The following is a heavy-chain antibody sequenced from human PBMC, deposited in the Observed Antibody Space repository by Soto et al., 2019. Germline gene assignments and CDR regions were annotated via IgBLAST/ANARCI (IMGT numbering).Heavy chain of an antibody. Sequence: RSQPISVEASGFKHSRYPLTWNHPGQGQGLEWVSDISASSDFIYYADSVKGRFTISRDNSKNTLYLQMNSLRAEDTAVYYCAKLTRQKAAAVLYFDYWGQGTLVTVS. D-gene: IGHD6-13*01. V-gene: IGHV3-23*01. CDR3: AKLTRQKAAAVLYFDY. CDR1: GFKHSRYP. CDR2: ISASSDFI. J-gene: IGHJ4*02.